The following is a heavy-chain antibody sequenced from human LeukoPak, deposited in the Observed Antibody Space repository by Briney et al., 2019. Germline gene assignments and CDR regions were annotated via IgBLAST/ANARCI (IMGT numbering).Heavy chain of an antibody. Sequence: SQTLSLTCTVSGGSISSGGYYWSWIRQPPGKGLEWIGYIYYSGSTNYNPSLKSRVTISVDTSKNQFSLKLSSVTAADTAVYYCARGLGDYRNAFDIWGQGTMVTVSS. V-gene: IGHV4-61*08. J-gene: IGHJ3*02. CDR2: IYYSGST. D-gene: IGHD4-11*01. CDR1: GGSISSGGYY. CDR3: ARGLGDYRNAFDI.